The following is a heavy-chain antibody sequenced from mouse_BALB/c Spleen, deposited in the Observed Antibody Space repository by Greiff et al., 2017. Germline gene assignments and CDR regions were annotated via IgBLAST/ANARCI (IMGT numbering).Heavy chain of an antibody. CDR3: ARAHDGSFDY. J-gene: IGHJ2*01. V-gene: IGHV5-4*02. CDR2: ISDGGSYT. CDR1: GFTFSDYY. D-gene: IGHD2-3*01. Sequence: EVMLVESGGGLVKPGGSLKLSCAASGFTFSDYYMYWFRQTPEKRLEWVATISDGGSYTYYPDSVKGRFTISRDNAKNNLYLQMSSLKSEDTAMYYCARAHDGSFDYWGQGTTLTVSS.